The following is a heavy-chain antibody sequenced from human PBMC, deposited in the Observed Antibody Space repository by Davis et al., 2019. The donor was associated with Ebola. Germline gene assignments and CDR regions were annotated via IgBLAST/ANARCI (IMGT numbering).Heavy chain of an antibody. V-gene: IGHV3-7*01. CDR2: IKQDGSEK. J-gene: IGHJ4*02. Sequence: GESLKISCAVSGLTFSNYWMSWVRQAPGKGPEWVAIIKQDGSEKDYVDSVKGRFTISRDNAKNTLYLQMNSLRPEDTAVYYCARDSDDYSFDYWGQGTLVTVSS. CDR3: ARDSDDYSFDY. D-gene: IGHD4-11*01. CDR1: GLTFSNYW.